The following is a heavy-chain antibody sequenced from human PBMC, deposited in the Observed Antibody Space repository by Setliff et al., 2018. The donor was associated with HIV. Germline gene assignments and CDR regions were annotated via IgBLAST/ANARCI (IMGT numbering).Heavy chain of an antibody. Sequence: PSETLSLTCTVSGASINSYYWNWIRQPPGKGLEWIGYIYNSASTSYNPSLKSRVTISVDTSKNQFSLKLSSVTAADTAVYYCARHSPSDYWGQGALVTVSS. CDR1: GASINSYY. CDR3: ARHSPSDY. J-gene: IGHJ4*02. V-gene: IGHV4-59*08. CDR2: IYNSAST.